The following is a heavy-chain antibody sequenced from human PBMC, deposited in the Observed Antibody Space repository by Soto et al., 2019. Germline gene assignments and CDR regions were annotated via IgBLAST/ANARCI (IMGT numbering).Heavy chain of an antibody. CDR3: AKDYSDYDSSGYLAGY. CDR2: ISGSGGST. CDR1: GFTFSSYA. J-gene: IGHJ4*02. V-gene: IGHV3-23*01. D-gene: IGHD3-22*01. Sequence: PGGSLRLSCAASGFTFSSYAMSWVRQAPGKGLEWVSAISGSGGSTYYADSVKGRFTISRDNSKNTLYLQMNSLRAEDTAVYYCAKDYSDYDSSGYLAGYWGQGTLVTVSS.